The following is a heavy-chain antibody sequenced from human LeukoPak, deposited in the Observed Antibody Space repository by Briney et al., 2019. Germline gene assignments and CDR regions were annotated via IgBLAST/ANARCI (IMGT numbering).Heavy chain of an antibody. Sequence: SETLSLTCTVSGASITSHYWSWIRQPAGKGLEWIGRIQTSGRTSYDPSLNSRVTMSVDTSNNQFSLNLTSVTAADTAVYYCARENGATIAGRSLDYWGQGTLVIVSS. CDR3: ARENGATIAGRSLDY. CDR2: IQTSGRT. V-gene: IGHV4-4*07. D-gene: IGHD6-6*01. CDR1: GASITSHY. J-gene: IGHJ4*02.